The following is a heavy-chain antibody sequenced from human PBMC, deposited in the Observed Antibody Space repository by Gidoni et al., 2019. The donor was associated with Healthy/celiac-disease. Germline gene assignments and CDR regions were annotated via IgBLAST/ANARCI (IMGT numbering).Heavy chain of an antibody. CDR1: GFTFSSYE. CDR3: ARALKWFGESSDAFDI. CDR2: ISSSGSTI. V-gene: IGHV3-48*03. Sequence: EVQLVESGGGLVQPGGSLRLSCAASGFTFSSYEMNWVRQAPGKGLEWVSYISSSGSTIYYADSVKGRFTISRDNAKNSLYLQMNSLRAEDTAVYYCARALKWFGESSDAFDIWGQGTMVTVSS. D-gene: IGHD3-10*01. J-gene: IGHJ3*02.